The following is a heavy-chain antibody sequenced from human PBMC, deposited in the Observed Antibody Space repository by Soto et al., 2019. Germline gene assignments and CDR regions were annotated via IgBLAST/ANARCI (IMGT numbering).Heavy chain of an antibody. D-gene: IGHD3-22*01. CDR3: ARVGYYYDSGGYYFPDS. CDR1: GGSISSYY. V-gene: IGHV4-59*01. Sequence: PSETLSLTCTVSGGSISSYYWSWIRQPPGKGLEWIGNIYYTGSTNYNPSLESRVTMSVDTSKNQFSLKLGSVTAADTAVYYCARVGYYYDSGGYYFPDSWGRGTLVSVSS. CDR2: IYYTGST. J-gene: IGHJ4*02.